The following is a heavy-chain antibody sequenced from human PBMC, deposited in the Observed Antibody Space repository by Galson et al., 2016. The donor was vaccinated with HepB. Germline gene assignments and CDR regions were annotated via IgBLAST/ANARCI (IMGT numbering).Heavy chain of an antibody. CDR2: ISSSSSYI. J-gene: IGHJ6*02. CDR3: AREDYDFDYYYYGIDV. Sequence: SLRLSCAASGFTFSSYSMIWVRQAPGKGLEWVSSISSSSSYIYYADSVKGRFTISRDNAKKSLYLQMNSLRVEDTAVYYCAREDYDFDYYYYGIDVWGQGTTVTVSS. V-gene: IGHV3-21*01. D-gene: IGHD3-22*01. CDR1: GFTFSSYS.